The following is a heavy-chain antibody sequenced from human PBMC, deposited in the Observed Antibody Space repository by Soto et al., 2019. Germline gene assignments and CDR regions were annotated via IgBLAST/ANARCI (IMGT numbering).Heavy chain of an antibody. CDR3: MLGSGWKDFDY. D-gene: IGHD3-22*01. CDR1: GDSVSSNSAA. CDR2: TYYRSKWYN. Sequence: PSQTLSLTGAISGDSVSSNSAAWNWIRHSPSRGLEWLGRTYYRSKWYNDYAVSVKSRITINPDTSKNQFSLQLSSVTAADTAVYYCMLGSGWKDFDYWGQGTLVTVSS. V-gene: IGHV6-1*01. J-gene: IGHJ4*02.